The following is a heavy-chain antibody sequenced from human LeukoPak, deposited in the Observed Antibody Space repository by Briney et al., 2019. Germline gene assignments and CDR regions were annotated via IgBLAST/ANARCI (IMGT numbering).Heavy chain of an antibody. Sequence: ASVKVSCKASGYTFSNYGITWVRQAPGQGLEWMGWISGYNGNTNFAQKLQGRVSMTTDTSTYTSNMELRSLRSDDTAVYYCARSLGDSSGYYPLPFDYWGQGTLVIVSS. V-gene: IGHV1-18*01. J-gene: IGHJ4*02. CDR3: ARSLGDSSGYYPLPFDY. CDR1: GYTFSNYG. CDR2: ISGYNGNT. D-gene: IGHD3-22*01.